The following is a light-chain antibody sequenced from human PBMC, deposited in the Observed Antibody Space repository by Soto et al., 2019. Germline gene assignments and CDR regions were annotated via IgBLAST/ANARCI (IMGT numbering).Light chain of an antibody. CDR1: HNDIGTYDY. CDR3: SSFTSNRIYV. Sequence: QSVLTQPTSVSGSPGQSITISCTGNHNDIGTYDYVSWYQQHPGRPPRLLIYGVTTRPSGISDRFSSSKSGLTASLTLSGLQPEDEADYYCSSFTSNRIYVFGPGTKVTVL. V-gene: IGLV2-14*03. CDR2: GVT. J-gene: IGLJ1*01.